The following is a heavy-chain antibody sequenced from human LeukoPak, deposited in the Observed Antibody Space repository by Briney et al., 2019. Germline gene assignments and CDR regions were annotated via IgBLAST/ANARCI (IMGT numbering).Heavy chain of an antibody. CDR2: MNPNSGYT. D-gene: IGHD3-9*01. CDR3: ARQLLRYSDWSLYYFDY. J-gene: IGHJ4*02. Sequence: ASVKVSCKASGYTFTSYDINWVRQATGQGLEWMGWMNPNSGYTGYAQKFQGRVTMTRNTSISTAYMELSSLRSEDTAVYYCARQLLRYSDWSLYYFDYWGQGTLVTVSS. V-gene: IGHV1-8*01. CDR1: GYTFTSYD.